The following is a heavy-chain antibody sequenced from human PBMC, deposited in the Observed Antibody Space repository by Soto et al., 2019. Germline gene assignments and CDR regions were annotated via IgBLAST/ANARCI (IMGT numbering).Heavy chain of an antibody. CDR2: IIPIFGTA. CDR1: GGTFSSYA. D-gene: IGHD1-7*01. Sequence: QVQLVQSGAEVKKPGSSVKVSCKASGGTFSSYAISWVRQAPGQGLEWMGGIIPIFGTANYAQKFQGRVTITADESTSTDYMELSSLRSEDTAVYYCARDQRWLQWNLFDYWGQGTLVTVSS. J-gene: IGHJ4*02. CDR3: ARDQRWLQWNLFDY. V-gene: IGHV1-69*12.